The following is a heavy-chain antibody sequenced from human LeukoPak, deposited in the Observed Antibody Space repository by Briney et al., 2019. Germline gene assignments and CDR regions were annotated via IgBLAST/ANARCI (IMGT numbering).Heavy chain of an antibody. CDR3: AKDPLLVRVDPHNWFDP. Sequence: PGGSLRLSCAASGFTFSSYSMNWVRQAPGKGLEWVSSISSSSSYIYYADSVKGRFTISRDNAKNSLYLQMNSLRAEDTAVYYCAKDPLLVRVDPHNWFDPWGQGTLVTVSS. CDR1: GFTFSSYS. CDR2: ISSSSSYI. D-gene: IGHD3-10*01. J-gene: IGHJ5*02. V-gene: IGHV3-21*01.